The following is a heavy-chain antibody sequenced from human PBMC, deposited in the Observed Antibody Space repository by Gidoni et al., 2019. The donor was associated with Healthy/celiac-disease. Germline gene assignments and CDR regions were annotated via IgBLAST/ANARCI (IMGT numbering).Heavy chain of an antibody. J-gene: IGHJ4*02. CDR2: IYYSGRT. Sequence: QVQLQESGPGLVKPSETLSLTCTVSGGSISSYYWSWILQPPGKGLEWSGYIYYSGRTNYNPPLKSRVTIAVDTSKNQFSLKLSSVTAADTAVYYCATTVTTMYYFDYWGQGTLVTVSS. CDR1: GGSISSYY. CDR3: ATTVTTMYYFDY. V-gene: IGHV4-59*01. D-gene: IGHD4-17*01.